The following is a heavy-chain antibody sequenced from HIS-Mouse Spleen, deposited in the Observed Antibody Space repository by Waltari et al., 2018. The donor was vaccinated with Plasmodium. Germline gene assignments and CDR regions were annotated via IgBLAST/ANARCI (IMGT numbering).Heavy chain of an antibody. J-gene: IGHJ2*01. V-gene: IGHV3-7*01. Sequence: EVQLVESGGGLVQPGGSLRLSCAASGFTFSSYWMSWVRQAPGKGLEWVANIKQDGSDKDYVDSAKGRFTISRDNAKNSLYLQMNSLRAEDTAVYYCASSWYWYFDLWGRGTLVTVSS. CDR3: ASSWYWYFDL. D-gene: IGHD6-13*01. CDR2: IKQDGSDK. CDR1: GFTFSSYW.